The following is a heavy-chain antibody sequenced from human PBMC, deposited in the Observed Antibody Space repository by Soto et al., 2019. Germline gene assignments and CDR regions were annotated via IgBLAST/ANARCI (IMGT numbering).Heavy chain of an antibody. CDR1: GFAFLNYG. V-gene: IGHV1-18*01. J-gene: IGHJ4*02. Sequence: QVQLVQSGGEVKKPGASVKVSCKASGFAFLNYGFGWVRQAPRQGLEWMGWISAYNGNTTYAQKLQGRVTMTTDTSKNTAYMELRSLRSDDTAVYYCAREGATGTSHDYWGQGTLVIVSS. CDR2: ISAYNGNT. D-gene: IGHD3-9*01. CDR3: AREGATGTSHDY.